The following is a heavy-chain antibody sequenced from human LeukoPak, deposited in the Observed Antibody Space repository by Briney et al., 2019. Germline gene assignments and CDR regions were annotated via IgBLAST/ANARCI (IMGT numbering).Heavy chain of an antibody. D-gene: IGHD1-26*01. V-gene: IGHV1-8*02. CDR2: MNPNSGNT. CDR1: GSTFSSYA. CDR3: ARAPPWSGSFYCFDY. J-gene: IGHJ4*02. Sequence: GASVKVSCKASGSTFSSYAINWVRQATGQGLEWMGWMNPNSGNTGYAQKFQGRVTMTMNTSISTAYMELSSLRSEDTAVYYCARAPPWSGSFYCFDYWGQGTLVTVSS.